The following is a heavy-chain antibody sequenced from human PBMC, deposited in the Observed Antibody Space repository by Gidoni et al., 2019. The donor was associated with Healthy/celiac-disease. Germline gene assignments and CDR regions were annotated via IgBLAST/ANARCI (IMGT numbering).Heavy chain of an antibody. CDR2: IGSSSSTL. J-gene: IGHJ4*02. CDR1: GFTFSSYS. CDR3: ARDPLAAAEGIDY. Sequence: EVQLVESGGGMVQPGGSLRRSCAASGFTFSSYSMNWVRQAPGKGLEWVSHIGSSSSTLYNAAPVKGRFTISNDNAKHSLHPQINSLRAEDTAVYYCARDPLAAAEGIDYWGQGTLVTVSS. D-gene: IGHD6-13*01. V-gene: IGHV3-48*04.